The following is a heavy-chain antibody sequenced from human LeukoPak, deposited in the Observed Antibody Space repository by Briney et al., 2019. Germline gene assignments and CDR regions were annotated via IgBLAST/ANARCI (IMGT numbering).Heavy chain of an antibody. V-gene: IGHV3-48*03. CDR3: APLGAYDNWLDP. D-gene: IGHD4/OR15-4a*01. Sequence: GGSLRLSCAASGFTFSSYEKNWVRPAPGQGLEWVSYISNSASNIYYADSVKARFTISRDKAKTSLYLQLTSLRAEDTAVYYCAPLGAYDNWLDPWGQGTLVTVSS. J-gene: IGHJ5*02. CDR1: GFTFSSYE. CDR2: ISNSASNI.